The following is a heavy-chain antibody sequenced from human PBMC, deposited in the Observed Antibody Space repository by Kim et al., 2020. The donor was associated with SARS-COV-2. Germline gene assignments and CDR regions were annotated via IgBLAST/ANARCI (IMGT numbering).Heavy chain of an antibody. CDR1: GFTFSSYA. J-gene: IGHJ6*01. V-gene: IGHV3-30*04. D-gene: IGHD6-13*01. Sequence: GGSLRLSCAASGFTFSSYAMHWVRQAPGKGLEWVAVISYDGSNKYYADSVKGRFTISRDNSKNTLYLQMNSLRAEDTAVYYCARVGGQQLVNYYGMDVWG. CDR3: ARVGGQQLVNYYGMDV. CDR2: ISYDGSNK.